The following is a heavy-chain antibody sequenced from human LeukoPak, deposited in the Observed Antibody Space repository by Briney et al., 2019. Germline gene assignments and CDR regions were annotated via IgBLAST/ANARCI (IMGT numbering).Heavy chain of an antibody. Sequence: PPETLSLTCSVSGGSVSNSSYYWGWIRQPPGKGLEWIGSIYYSGSTYYNPSLKSRVTISVDTSKNQFSLKLGSVTAADTAVYYCARQGIQLWFAHDYWGQGTLVTVSS. V-gene: IGHV4-39*01. CDR2: IYYSGST. CDR3: ARQGIQLWFAHDY. CDR1: GGSVSNSSYY. D-gene: IGHD5-18*01. J-gene: IGHJ4*02.